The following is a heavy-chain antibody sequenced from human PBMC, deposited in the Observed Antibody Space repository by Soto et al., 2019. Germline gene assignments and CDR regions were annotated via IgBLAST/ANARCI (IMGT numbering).Heavy chain of an antibody. J-gene: IGHJ4*02. CDR2: IIPILGIA. Sequence: SVKVSCKASGGTFSSYTISWVRQAPGQGLEWMGRIIPILGIANYAQKFQGRVTITADKSTSTAYMELSSLRSEDTAVYYCATHSGYDGSFDYWGQGTLVTVSS. V-gene: IGHV1-69*02. CDR1: GGTFSSYT. D-gene: IGHD5-12*01. CDR3: ATHSGYDGSFDY.